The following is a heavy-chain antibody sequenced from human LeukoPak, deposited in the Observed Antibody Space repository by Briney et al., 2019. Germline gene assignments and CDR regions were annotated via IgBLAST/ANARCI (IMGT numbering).Heavy chain of an antibody. J-gene: IGHJ4*02. V-gene: IGHV4-39*01. CDR2: IYYSGST. D-gene: IGHD3-22*01. CDR3: ARMYYYDSSGYHFDY. CDR1: GGSISSGNYY. Sequence: SETLSLTCTVSGGSISSGNYYWSWIRQPAGKGLEWIGSIYYSGSTYYNPSLKSRVTISVDTSKNQFSLKLSSVTAADTAVYYCARMYYYDSSGYHFDYWGQGTLVTVSS.